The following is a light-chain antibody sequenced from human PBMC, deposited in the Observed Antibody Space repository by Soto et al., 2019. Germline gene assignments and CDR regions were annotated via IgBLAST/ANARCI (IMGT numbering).Light chain of an antibody. CDR1: SSNIGPTYD. CDR2: ANT. CDR3: QSYDSSLSGYV. Sequence: QSVLTQPPPVSGAPGQRVTISCTGSSSNIGPTYDVHWYQQLPGTAPKLLIYANTNRPSGVPDRFSGSKSGTSASLAITGLQAEDEADYYCQSYDSSLSGYVFGTGTKVTVL. J-gene: IGLJ1*01. V-gene: IGLV1-40*01.